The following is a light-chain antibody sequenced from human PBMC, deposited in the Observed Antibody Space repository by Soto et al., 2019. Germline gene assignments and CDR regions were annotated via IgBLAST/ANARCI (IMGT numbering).Light chain of an antibody. J-gene: IGKJ5*01. CDR2: GAS. CDR1: QSFSSTY. CDR3: QHYDSLPIT. V-gene: IGKV3-20*01. Sequence: PGEIVPLSCRASQSFSSTYLAWYQQKPGQAPRLLIYGASSRATGIPDRFSGSGSGTDFTLTISRLEPEDFAVFYCQHYDSLPITFGQGTRLEI.